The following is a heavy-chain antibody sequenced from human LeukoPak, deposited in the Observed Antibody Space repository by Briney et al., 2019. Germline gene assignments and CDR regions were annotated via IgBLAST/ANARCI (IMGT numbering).Heavy chain of an antibody. CDR3: ARGVPFYYGSGRRTPFDY. Sequence: PSETLSLTCAVYGGSFSGYYWSWIRQPPGKGLEWIGEINHSGSTNYNPSLKSRVTISVDTSKNQFSLKLSSATAADTAVYYCARGVPFYYGSGRRTPFDYWGQGTLVTVSS. CDR1: GGSFSGYY. V-gene: IGHV4-34*01. CDR2: INHSGST. J-gene: IGHJ4*02. D-gene: IGHD3-10*01.